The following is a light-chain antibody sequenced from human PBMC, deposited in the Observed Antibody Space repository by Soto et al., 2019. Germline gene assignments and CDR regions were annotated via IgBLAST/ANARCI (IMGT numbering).Light chain of an antibody. Sequence: QSVLTQPPSASGTPGQRVTISCSGSNSNIRTNHVSWYQHLPGTAPKLLIYNNSQRPSGVPDRFSGSKSGTSASLAISGLQPEDEADYFCAAWDDTRNGLWVFGGGTKVTVL. V-gene: IGLV1-44*01. CDR1: NSNIRTNH. CDR3: AAWDDTRNGLWV. CDR2: NNS. J-gene: IGLJ3*02.